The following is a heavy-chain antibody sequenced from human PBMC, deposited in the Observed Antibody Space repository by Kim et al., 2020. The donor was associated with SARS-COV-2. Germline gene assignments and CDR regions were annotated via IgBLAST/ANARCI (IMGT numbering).Heavy chain of an antibody. CDR1: GFTFSDYY. J-gene: IGHJ4*02. V-gene: IGHV3-11*04. CDR3: ARVVVPAAFYYFDY. CDR2: ISSSGSTI. D-gene: IGHD2-2*01. Sequence: GGSLRLSCAASGFTFSDYYMSWIRQAPGKGLEWVSYISSSGSTIYYADSVKGRFTISRDNAKNSLYLQMNSLRAEDTAVYYCARVVVPAAFYYFDYWGQGTLVTVSS.